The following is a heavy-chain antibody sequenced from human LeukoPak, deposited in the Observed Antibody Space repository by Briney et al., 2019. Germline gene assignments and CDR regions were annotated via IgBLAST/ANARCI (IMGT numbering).Heavy chain of an antibody. V-gene: IGHV3-21*01. CDR3: AGDVRFGDRMYYFDY. CDR2: ISSSSSYI. CDR1: GFTFSNYS. D-gene: IGHD3-10*01. Sequence: GGSLRLSCAASGFTFSNYSMNWVRQAPGKGLEWVSSISSSSSYIYYADSVKGRFTISRDNAKNSLYLQMNSLRAEDTAVYYCAGDVRFGDRMYYFDYWGQGTLVTVSS. J-gene: IGHJ4*02.